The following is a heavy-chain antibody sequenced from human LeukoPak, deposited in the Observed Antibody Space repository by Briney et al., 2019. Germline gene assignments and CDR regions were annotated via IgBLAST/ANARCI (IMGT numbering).Heavy chain of an antibody. D-gene: IGHD3-10*01. J-gene: IGHJ6*04. V-gene: IGHV1-69*13. CDR1: GGTFSSYA. Sequence: SVKVSCKASGGTFSSYAISWVRQAPGQGLEWMGGIIPIFGTANYAQKFQGRVTITADESTSTAYMELSSLRSEDTAVYYCAGGGYGSGSYSDYYYGMDVWGKGTTVTVSS. CDR3: AGGGYGSGSYSDYYYGMDV. CDR2: IIPIFGTA.